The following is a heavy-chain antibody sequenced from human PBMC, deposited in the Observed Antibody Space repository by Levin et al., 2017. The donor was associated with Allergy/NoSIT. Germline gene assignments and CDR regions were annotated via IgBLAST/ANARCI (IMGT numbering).Heavy chain of an antibody. CDR3: AKDFWRGYSYGPLDY. V-gene: IGHV3-30*18. D-gene: IGHD5-18*01. CDR2: ISYDGSMK. Sequence: GESLKISCATSGFTFSSYGMHWVRQAPGKGLEWVAFISYDGSMKFYADSVKGRFTISRDNSKNTLFLQMNSLRAEDTAVYYCAKDFWRGYSYGPLDYWGQGTLVTVSS. CDR1: GFTFSSYG. J-gene: IGHJ4*02.